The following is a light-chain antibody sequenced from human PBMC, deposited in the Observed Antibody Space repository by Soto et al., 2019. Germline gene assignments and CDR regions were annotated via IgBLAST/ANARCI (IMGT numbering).Light chain of an antibody. J-gene: IGLJ2*01. Sequence: QSVLTQPPSVSGAPGQRVNISCTGSSSNIGANYDVHWYQQPPGAAPKLLLYNGNDRPSWVPARFSGSRSGSSASLAITGLQAEYEADYYCHSYASSLNAVVFGGGTQLTVL. CDR2: NGN. CDR1: SSNIGANYD. V-gene: IGLV1-40*01. CDR3: HSYASSLNAVV.